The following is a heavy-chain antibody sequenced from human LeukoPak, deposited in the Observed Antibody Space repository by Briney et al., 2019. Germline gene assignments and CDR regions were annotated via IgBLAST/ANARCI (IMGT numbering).Heavy chain of an antibody. D-gene: IGHD3-16*01. V-gene: IGHV3-21*01. CDR1: GFNFSDYS. CDR3: ARDRSGSYPYYFDY. CDR2: ISSRSVYI. Sequence: GGSLRLSCAVSGFNFSDYSMNWVRQAPGKGLEWVSSISSRSVYIYYADSVRSRFTISRDNAKDSLYLQMDSLRAEDTAVYYCARDRSGSYPYYFDYWGQGGLVTVS. J-gene: IGHJ4*02.